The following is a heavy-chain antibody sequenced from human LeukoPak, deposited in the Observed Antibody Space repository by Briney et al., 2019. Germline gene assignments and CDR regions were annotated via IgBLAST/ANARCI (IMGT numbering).Heavy chain of an antibody. CDR2: IKQDGSEK. V-gene: IGHV3-7*01. CDR3: ARTYYDILTGYNPYFDY. D-gene: IGHD3-9*01. Sequence: GGSLRLSCAASGFTFSSYYMTWVRQAPGKGLEWVANIKQDGSEKYYVDSVKGRFTISRDNAKNSLYLQMNSLRAEDTAVYYCARTYYDILTGYNPYFDYWGQGILVTVSS. J-gene: IGHJ4*02. CDR1: GFTFSSYY.